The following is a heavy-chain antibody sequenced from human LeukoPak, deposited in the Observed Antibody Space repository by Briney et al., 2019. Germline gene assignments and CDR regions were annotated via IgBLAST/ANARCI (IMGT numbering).Heavy chain of an antibody. V-gene: IGHV4-39*07. J-gene: IGHJ3*02. D-gene: IGHD3-22*01. CDR1: GGPISSRSCY. CDR2: IYYTGST. CDR3: ARASSNYYDSSGYYAAFDI. Sequence: SETLSLTCAVSGGPISSRSCYWGWIRQPPGKGLEWIGSIYYTGSTYHNPSLKSRVTMSVDTSMNQFSLNLNSVTAADTAVYYCARASSNYYDSSGYYAAFDIWGQGTMVTVSS.